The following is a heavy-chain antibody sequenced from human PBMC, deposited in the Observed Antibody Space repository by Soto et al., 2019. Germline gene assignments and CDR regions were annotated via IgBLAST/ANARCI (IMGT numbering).Heavy chain of an antibody. V-gene: IGHV4-61*08. CDR1: GFSLSTSGVG. CDR2: IYYSGST. J-gene: IGHJ5*02. CDR3: ARDRSSNWFDP. D-gene: IGHD1-26*01. Sequence: SGPTLVNPTQTLTLTCTFSGFSLSTSGVGAGWIRQPPGKGLEWIGYIYYSGSTNYNPSLKSRVTISVDTSKNQFSLKLSSVTAADTAVYYCARDRSSNWFDPWGQGTLVTVSS.